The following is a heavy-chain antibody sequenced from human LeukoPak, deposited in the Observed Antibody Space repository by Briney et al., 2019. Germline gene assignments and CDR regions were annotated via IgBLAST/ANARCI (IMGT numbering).Heavy chain of an antibody. CDR3: ARLPVAGNFDY. CDR1: GGSISSSNHH. J-gene: IGHJ4*02. V-gene: IGHV4-39*01. D-gene: IGHD6-19*01. CDR2: IYYSGTP. Sequence: SETLSLTCTVSGGSISSSNHHWGWIRHPPGKGPEWIGTIYYSGTPYYNSSLKTRITVSVDTSKNQFYLRLTSVTAADTAVYYCARLPVAGNFDYWGQGTLVTVSS.